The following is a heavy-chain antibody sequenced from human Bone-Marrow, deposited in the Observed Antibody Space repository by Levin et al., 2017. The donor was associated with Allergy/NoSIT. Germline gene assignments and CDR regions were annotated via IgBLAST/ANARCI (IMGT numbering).Heavy chain of an antibody. D-gene: IGHD1/OR15-1a*01. CDR1: GFIFRNYP. CDR3: ARQPDSRNTRYAHFDH. CDR2: LSYDGTNI. Sequence: GGSLRLSCAASGFIFRNYPLHWVRLAPGKRLEWVAGLSYDGTNIFYAESVQGRFTISRDNSNNTLFLQMHSLRGEDTAIYYCARQPDSRNTRYAHFDHWGQGAVVTVSS. V-gene: IGHV3-30*04. J-gene: IGHJ4*02.